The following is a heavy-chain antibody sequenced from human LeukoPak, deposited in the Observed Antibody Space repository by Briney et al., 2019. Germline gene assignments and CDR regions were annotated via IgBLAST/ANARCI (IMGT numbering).Heavy chain of an antibody. V-gene: IGHV1-2*02. CDR1: GYTLTDHH. CDR2: IKSNSGGI. CDR3: ARDPVDGYGHLDY. D-gene: IGHD5-24*01. Sequence: ASVKVSCKASGYTLTDHHTHWVRQAPGQGLEWMGWIKSNSGGIRYAQEFQGRVTITRDASSSTVYLEISCLRSDDTATYYCARDPVDGYGHLDYWGQGVLVTVSS. J-gene: IGHJ4*02.